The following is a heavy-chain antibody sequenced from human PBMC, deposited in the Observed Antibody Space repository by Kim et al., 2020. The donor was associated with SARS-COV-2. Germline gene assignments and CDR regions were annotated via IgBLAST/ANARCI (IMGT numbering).Heavy chain of an antibody. Sequence: NPSLRSRVTISVDTSKNQFSLKLSSVTAADTAVYYCARRRTVAKRNGMDVWGQGTTVTVSS. J-gene: IGHJ6*02. D-gene: IGHD5-12*01. CDR3: ARRRTVAKRNGMDV. V-gene: IGHV4-59*01.